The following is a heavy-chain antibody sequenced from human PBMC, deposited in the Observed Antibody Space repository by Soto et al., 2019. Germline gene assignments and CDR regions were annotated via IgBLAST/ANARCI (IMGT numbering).Heavy chain of an antibody. Sequence: SETLSLTCTVSGGSISSSSYYWGWILQPPGKGLEWIGSIYYSGSTYYNPSLKSRVTISVDTSKNQFSLKLSSVTAAETAVYYCARQPPYYDILTGPYGMDVWGQGTTVTVSS. CDR1: GGSISSSSYY. V-gene: IGHV4-39*01. D-gene: IGHD3-9*01. CDR3: ARQPPYYDILTGPYGMDV. CDR2: IYYSGST. J-gene: IGHJ6*02.